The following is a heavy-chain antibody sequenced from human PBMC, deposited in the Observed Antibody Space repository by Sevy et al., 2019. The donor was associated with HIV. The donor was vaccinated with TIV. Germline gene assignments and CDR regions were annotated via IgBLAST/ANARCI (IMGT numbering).Heavy chain of an antibody. D-gene: IGHD1-7*01. V-gene: IGHV4-59*01. CDR2: VSYTGNS. CDR3: GGDVTGTTFDF. CDR1: GASISSSY. J-gene: IGHJ4*02. Sequence: SETLSLTCSVSGASISSSYWSWVRQPPGKGLEWIGYVSYTGNSKYNPSLKSRVIISLDTSKNRFSLRLRSVTAADTAVYYCGGDVTGTTFDFWGRGTLVTVSS.